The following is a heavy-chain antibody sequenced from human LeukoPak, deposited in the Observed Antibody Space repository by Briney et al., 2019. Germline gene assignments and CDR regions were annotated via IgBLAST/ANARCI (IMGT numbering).Heavy chain of an antibody. J-gene: IGHJ4*02. V-gene: IGHV1-2*02. Sequence: ASVKVSCKASGYTFTGYYMHWVRQAPGQGLEWMGWINPNSGGTNYAQKFQGRVTMTRDMSTSTDYMELSSLRSEDTAVYYCARVTLTSANFDYWGQGTLVTVSS. CDR3: ARVTLTSANFDY. CDR1: GYTFTGYY. CDR2: INPNSGGT.